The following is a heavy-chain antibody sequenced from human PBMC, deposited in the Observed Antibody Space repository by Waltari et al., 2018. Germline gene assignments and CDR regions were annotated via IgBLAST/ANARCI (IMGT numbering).Heavy chain of an antibody. CDR1: GCIFSYCW. CDR2: INPDGSDT. J-gene: IGHJ4*01. D-gene: IGHD3-16*02. Sequence: EVQLVESGGVLVHPGGSLRLAFTGSGCIFSYCWMHWVRQAPGKGPVWVSRINPDGSDTTYADSVKGRFTISRDNAKDTLYLQMNSLRVEDTAVYYCARAGFYRFDYWGHGTLATVSS. CDR3: ARAGFYRFDY. V-gene: IGHV3-74*01.